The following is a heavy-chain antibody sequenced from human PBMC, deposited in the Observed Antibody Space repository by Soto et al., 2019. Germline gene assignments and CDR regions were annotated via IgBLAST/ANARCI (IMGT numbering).Heavy chain of an antibody. CDR1: GFTFSSYA. D-gene: IGHD5-12*01. J-gene: IGHJ4*02. CDR3: ARGDGYKHYCDY. Sequence: QVQLVESGGGVVQPGRSLRLSCAASGFTFSSYAMHWVRQAPGKGLEWVAVISYDGSNKYYADSVKGRFTISRDNSKNTLYLQMNSLRAEDTAVYYCARGDGYKHYCDYWGQGTLVTVSS. CDR2: ISYDGSNK. V-gene: IGHV3-30-3*01.